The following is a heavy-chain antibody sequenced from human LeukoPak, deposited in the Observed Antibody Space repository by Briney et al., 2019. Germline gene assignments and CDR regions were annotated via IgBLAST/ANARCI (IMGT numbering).Heavy chain of an antibody. CDR3: ARGWELFALDY. CDR2: IYYSGST. V-gene: IGHV4-59*12. Sequence: PSETLSLTCTVSGGSISSYYWSWIRQPPGKGLEWIGYIYYSGSTNYNPSLKSRVTISVDTSKNQFSLKLSSVTAADTAVYYCARGWELFALDYWGQGTLVTVSS. CDR1: GGSISSYY. D-gene: IGHD3-10*01. J-gene: IGHJ4*02.